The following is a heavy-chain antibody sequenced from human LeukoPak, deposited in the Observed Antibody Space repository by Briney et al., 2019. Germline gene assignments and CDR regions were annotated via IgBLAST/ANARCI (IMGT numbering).Heavy chain of an antibody. Sequence: PSETLSLTCAVYGGSFSGYYWSWIRQPPGKGLEWIGEINHSGSTNYNPSLKSRVTISVDTSKNQSSLKLSSVTAADTAVYYCARGGSVVTATPLDFDYWGQGTLVTVSS. CDR2: INHSGST. J-gene: IGHJ4*02. D-gene: IGHD2-21*02. V-gene: IGHV4-34*01. CDR1: GGSFSGYY. CDR3: ARGGSVVTATPLDFDY.